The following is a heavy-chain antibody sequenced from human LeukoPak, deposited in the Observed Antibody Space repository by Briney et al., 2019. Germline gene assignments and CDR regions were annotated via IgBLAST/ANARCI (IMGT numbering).Heavy chain of an antibody. Sequence: GGSLRLSCAASGFTFSSYSMNWVRQAPGKGLEWVSYISSSGSTIYYADSVKGRFTISRDNAKNSLYLQMNSLRAEDTAVYYCARDPRRGVVVPANPNWFDPWGQGTLVTVSS. V-gene: IGHV3-48*04. CDR3: ARDPRRGVVVPANPNWFDP. CDR1: GFTFSSYS. CDR2: ISSSGSTI. D-gene: IGHD2-2*01. J-gene: IGHJ5*02.